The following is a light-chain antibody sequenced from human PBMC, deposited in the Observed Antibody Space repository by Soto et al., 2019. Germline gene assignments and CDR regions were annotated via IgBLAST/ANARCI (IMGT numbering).Light chain of an antibody. V-gene: IGKV1-27*01. CDR1: QGIRNY. J-gene: IGKJ4*01. CDR3: QNYNNAPLT. Sequence: DIRMTQSPSSLSASVGDRVTITCRASQGIRNYLAWYQQRPGKVPKLLIYAASTLQSGVPSRFSGSGSGTDFTLTISSLQPEDVASYYCQNYNNAPLTFGGGTRVEIK. CDR2: AAS.